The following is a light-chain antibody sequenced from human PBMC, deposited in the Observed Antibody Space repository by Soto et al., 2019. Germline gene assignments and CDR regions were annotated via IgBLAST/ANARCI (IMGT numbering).Light chain of an antibody. CDR2: LNSDGSH. Sequence: QSVLTQSPSASASLGASVKLTCTLSSGHSSYAIAWHQQQPEKGPRYLMKLNSDGSHSKGDGIPDRFSGSSSGAERYLTISGLQSEDEADYYCQTGGTGAWVFGGGTKLTAL. CDR3: QTGGTGAWV. V-gene: IGLV4-69*01. CDR1: SGHSSYA. J-gene: IGLJ3*02.